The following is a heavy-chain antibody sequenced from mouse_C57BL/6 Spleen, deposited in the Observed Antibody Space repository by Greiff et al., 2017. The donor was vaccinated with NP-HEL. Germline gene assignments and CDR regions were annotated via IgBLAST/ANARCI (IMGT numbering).Heavy chain of an antibody. Sequence: VHVKQSGPELVKPGASVKISCKASGYSFTDYNMNWVKQSNGKSLEWIGVINPNYGTTSYNQKFKGKATLTVDQSSSTAYMQLNSLTSEDSAVYYCASPYYSNYEVFAYWGQGTLVTVSA. V-gene: IGHV1-39*01. CDR2: INPNYGTT. D-gene: IGHD2-5*01. J-gene: IGHJ3*01. CDR1: GYSFTDYN. CDR3: ASPYYSNYEVFAY.